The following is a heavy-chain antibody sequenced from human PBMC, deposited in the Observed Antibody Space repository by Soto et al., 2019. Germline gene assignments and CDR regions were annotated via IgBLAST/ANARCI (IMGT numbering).Heavy chain of an antibody. CDR3: EKDKEMATILGAFDI. V-gene: IGHV3-64D*06. D-gene: IGHD5-12*01. J-gene: IGHJ3*02. Sequence: GGSLRLSCSASGFTFSSYAMHWVRQAPGKGLEYVSAISSNGGSTYYADSVKGGFTISRDNSKNTLYLQMSSLRAEDTAVYYCEKDKEMATILGAFDIWGQGTMVTVSS. CDR2: ISSNGGST. CDR1: GFTFSSYA.